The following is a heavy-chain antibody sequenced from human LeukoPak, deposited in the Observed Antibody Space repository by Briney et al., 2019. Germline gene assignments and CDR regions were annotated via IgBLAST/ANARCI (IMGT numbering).Heavy chain of an antibody. CDR2: IYYSGST. Sequence: SETLSLTCTVSGGPISSGDYYWSWIRQPPGKGLEWIGYIYYSGSTYYNPSLKSRVTISVDTSKNQFSLKLSSVTAADTAVYYCARTAAIEGGYYYYYMDVWGKGTTVTVSS. D-gene: IGHD2-2*02. CDR1: GGPISSGDYY. V-gene: IGHV4-30-4*08. J-gene: IGHJ6*03. CDR3: ARTAAIEGGYYYYYMDV.